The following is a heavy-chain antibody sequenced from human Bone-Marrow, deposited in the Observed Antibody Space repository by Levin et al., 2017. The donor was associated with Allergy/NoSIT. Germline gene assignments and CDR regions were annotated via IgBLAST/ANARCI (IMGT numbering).Heavy chain of an antibody. CDR3: YSGSNNGSDY. D-gene: IGHD1-26*01. CDR1: GYSFTGYH. J-gene: IGHJ4*02. V-gene: IGHV1-2*02. CDR2: INPDSGGT. Sequence: GESLKISCKASGYSFTGYHMHWVRQAPGQGLEWMGWINPDSGGTNYAQQFQGRVTMTRDTSISTAEMELSRLRSDDTAMYYCYSGSNNGSDYWGQGTLVTVSS.